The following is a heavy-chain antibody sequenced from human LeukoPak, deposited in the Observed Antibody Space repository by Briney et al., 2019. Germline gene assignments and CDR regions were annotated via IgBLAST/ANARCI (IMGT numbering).Heavy chain of an antibody. J-gene: IGHJ4*02. Sequence: SGTLSLTCGVSGGSITSTDYWTWVRQPPGKGLEWIGEVNLQGSTNYNPSLMGRVAISVDMSENHISLQLTSVTAADTAVYYCAREGGPYRPLDYSGQGTLVTVSS. V-gene: IGHV4-4*02. CDR3: AREGGPYRPLDY. CDR2: VNLQGST. CDR1: GGSITSTDY.